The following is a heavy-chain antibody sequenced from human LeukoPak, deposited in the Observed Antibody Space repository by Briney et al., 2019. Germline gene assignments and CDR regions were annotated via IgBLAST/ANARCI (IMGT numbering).Heavy chain of an antibody. V-gene: IGHV3-23*01. Sequence: PGASLRLVCAASGFTFSGYAMRWLRQTPGKGLEWVSGISASGGSTYYAVYLKGRFTISRDNSKNTLYLQMNSLRAEDSAVYYCAKDHTYSGSPRAFDYWGQGTLVTVSS. CDR1: GFTFSGYA. CDR2: ISASGGST. D-gene: IGHD1-26*01. J-gene: IGHJ4*02. CDR3: AKDHTYSGSPRAFDY.